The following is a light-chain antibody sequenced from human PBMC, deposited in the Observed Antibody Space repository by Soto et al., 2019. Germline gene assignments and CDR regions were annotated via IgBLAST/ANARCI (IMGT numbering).Light chain of an antibody. Sequence: EIVMTQSPATLSVSPGERATLSCRASQSVSSNLGWYQQKPGQAPRLLIYGASTRATGVPARFSGSGSGTECSLTISSLQYEDFAVYYCQQYNKWPYTFGQGTKLEIK. J-gene: IGKJ2*01. CDR2: GAS. CDR3: QQYNKWPYT. CDR1: QSVSSN. V-gene: IGKV3-15*01.